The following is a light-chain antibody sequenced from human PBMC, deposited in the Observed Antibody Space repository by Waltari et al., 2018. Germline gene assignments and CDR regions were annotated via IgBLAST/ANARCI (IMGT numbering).Light chain of an antibody. CDR2: DVS. J-gene: IGLJ1*01. CDR3: SSYTSSTIYV. V-gene: IGLV2-14*01. Sequence: QSALTQPASVSGSPGQSITISCTGTSSDVGGYNYVSWYQQPPGKAPKVMIYDVSNRPSGVSNRFSGSKSGNTASLTISGLQPEDEADYYCSSYTSSTIYVFGTGTKVTVL. CDR1: SSDVGGYNY.